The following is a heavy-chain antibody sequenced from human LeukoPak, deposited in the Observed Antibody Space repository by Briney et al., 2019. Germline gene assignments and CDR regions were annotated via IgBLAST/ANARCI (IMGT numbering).Heavy chain of an antibody. V-gene: IGHV4-30-2*01. CDR1: GGSISSGGYS. CDR3: ARYLYFGYYFDY. CDR2: IYHSGST. J-gene: IGHJ4*02. D-gene: IGHD2-21*01. Sequence: PSETLSLTCAVPGGSISSGGYSWSWIRQPPGKGLEWIGYIYHSGSTYYNPSLKSRVTISVDRSKNQFSLKLSSVTAADTAVYYCARYLYFGYYFDYWGQGTLVTVSS.